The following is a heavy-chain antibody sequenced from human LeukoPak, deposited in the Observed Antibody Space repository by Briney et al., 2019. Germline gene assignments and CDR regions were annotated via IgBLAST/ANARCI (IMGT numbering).Heavy chain of an antibody. J-gene: IGHJ4*02. V-gene: IGHV4-59*01. CDR3: ARDRHWTNDWVFDY. D-gene: IGHD1/OR15-1a*01. CDR2: IYCNGYT. CDR1: GGSISSYY. Sequence: PSETLSLTCTVSGGSISSYYWSWIWQPPGKGLEWIGYIYCNGYTDYNPSLKSRVTISLHTSRNQFSLNLSSVTAADTAVYYCARDRHWTNDWVFDYWGQGTLVTVSS.